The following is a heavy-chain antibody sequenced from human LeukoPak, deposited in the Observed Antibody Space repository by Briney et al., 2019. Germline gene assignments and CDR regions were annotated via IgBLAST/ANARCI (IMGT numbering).Heavy chain of an antibody. CDR2: IYSGGST. D-gene: IGHD6-13*01. J-gene: IGHJ4*02. CDR1: GFTVSSNH. CDR3: AKGTTAPGLPFYY. Sequence: GGSLRLSCAASGFTVSSNHMCWVRQAPGKGLEWVSVIYSGGSTYYADSVKGRFTISRDNSKNTLYLEMNRLRAEDTAVYYCAKGTTAPGLPFYYWGQGTLVTVSS. V-gene: IGHV3-53*01.